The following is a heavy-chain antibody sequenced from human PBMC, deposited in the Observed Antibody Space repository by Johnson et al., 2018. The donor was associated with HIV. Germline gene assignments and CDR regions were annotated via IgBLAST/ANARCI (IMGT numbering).Heavy chain of an antibody. CDR2: ISSSGSTI. J-gene: IGHJ3*01. V-gene: IGHV3-11*04. CDR1: GFTFSDYY. D-gene: IGHD1-14*01. Sequence: QVQLVESGGGLVKPGGSLRLSCAASGFTFSDYYMSWIRQAPGKGLEWVSYISSSGSTIYYADSVKGRFISPRDNAKNSLYLQMNSLRAVDTAGYYCATRDPTYRPGAFDLWGQGTMVTVSS. CDR3: ATRDPTYRPGAFDL.